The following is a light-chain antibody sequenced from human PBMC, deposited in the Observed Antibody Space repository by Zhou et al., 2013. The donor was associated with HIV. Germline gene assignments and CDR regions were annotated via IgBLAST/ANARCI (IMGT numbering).Light chain of an antibody. CDR3: QQYANRPPT. CDR1: HDISIY. J-gene: IGKJ3*01. Sequence: DIQMSQSPSSLSVSVGDRVIITCQATHDISIYLNWYQFKPGRAPKLVIYDSSDLETGVPSRFSGRRSGTNFTFTITGLQPEDIATYYCQQYANRPPTFGPGTK. CDR2: DSS. V-gene: IGKV1-33*01.